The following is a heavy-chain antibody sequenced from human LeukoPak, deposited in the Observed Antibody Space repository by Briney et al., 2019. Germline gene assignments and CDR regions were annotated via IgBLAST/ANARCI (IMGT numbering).Heavy chain of an antibody. J-gene: IGHJ5*02. CDR3: ARDQMAMPA. Sequence: GGSLRLSCAASGFTFSSYWMSWVRQAPGKGLEWVANIKEDGSEKYYVDSVMGRFTISRDNAKNSLYLQMNSLRAGDTALYYCARDQMAMPAWRQGTLVTVSS. D-gene: IGHD5-24*01. V-gene: IGHV3-7*01. CDR1: GFTFSSYW. CDR2: IKEDGSEK.